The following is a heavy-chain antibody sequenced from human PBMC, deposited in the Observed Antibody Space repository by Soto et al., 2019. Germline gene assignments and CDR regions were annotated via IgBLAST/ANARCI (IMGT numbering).Heavy chain of an antibody. CDR2: IYSAGNT. Sequence: SCAASGFTFSSYGMHWVRQAPGKGLEWISIIYSAGNTYYADSVKGRFTISRDNSKNTLYLQMNSLGAEDTAVYYCARDFVVGGPTINYYYGMDVWGQGTTVTVSS. CDR3: ARDFVVGGPTINYYYGMDV. D-gene: IGHD1-26*01. CDR1: GFTFSSYG. V-gene: IGHV3-66*01. J-gene: IGHJ6*02.